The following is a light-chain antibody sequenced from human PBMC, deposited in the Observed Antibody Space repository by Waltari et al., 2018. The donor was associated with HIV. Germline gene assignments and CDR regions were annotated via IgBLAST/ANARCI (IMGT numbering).Light chain of an antibody. Sequence: QSALAQPASVSGSPGQSITISCTATTSDIGYYNSVSWYQQHPGKAPKVMIYDVSNRPSGVANRFSGSKSGNTASLTISVLQTEDEADYYCTSYTNTYTLVLGGGTKLTVL. CDR3: TSYTNTYTLV. CDR1: TSDIGYYNS. V-gene: IGLV2-14*03. J-gene: IGLJ2*01. CDR2: DVS.